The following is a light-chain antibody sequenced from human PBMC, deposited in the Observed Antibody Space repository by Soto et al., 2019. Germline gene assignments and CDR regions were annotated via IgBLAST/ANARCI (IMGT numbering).Light chain of an antibody. Sequence: QSVLTQPPSVSGAPGQTVTISCTGSSSNIGTGYDVHWYQQLPGTAPKLLIYGNNHRPSGVPDRFSASKSGTSASLAITGLQAEDEADYYCQSYDNTLTSSEVVFGGGTQLTVL. J-gene: IGLJ2*01. V-gene: IGLV1-40*01. CDR1: SSNIGTGYD. CDR3: QSYDNTLTSSEVV. CDR2: GNN.